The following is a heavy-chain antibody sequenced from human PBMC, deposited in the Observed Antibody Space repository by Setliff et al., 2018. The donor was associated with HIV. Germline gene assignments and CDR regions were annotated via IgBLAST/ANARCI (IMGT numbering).Heavy chain of an antibody. D-gene: IGHD6-19*01. Sequence: PGESLKISCAASGFTFSDSAMSWVRQAPGKGREWVSALSPNGVSTFHADSVKGRFTISRDNSENTLYLQMNSLRADDTAIYYCAKDLGSGWYGAPSDYWGQGTLVTVSS. CDR1: GFTFSDSA. CDR3: AKDLGSGWYGAPSDY. V-gene: IGHV3-23*01. J-gene: IGHJ4*02. CDR2: LSPNGVST.